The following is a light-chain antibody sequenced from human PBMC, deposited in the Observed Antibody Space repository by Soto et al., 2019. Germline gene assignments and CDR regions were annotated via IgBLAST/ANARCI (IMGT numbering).Light chain of an antibody. J-gene: IGKJ4*01. CDR1: QTVRNNY. V-gene: IGKV3-20*01. Sequence: EFVLTQSPGILSLSLGERATLSCRASQTVRNNYLAWYQQKPGQAPRLLIYDASSRATGIPDRFSGGGSGTDFTLTISRLEPEDFAVYYCQQFSSYPRTFGGGTKVDIK. CDR2: DAS. CDR3: QQFSSYPRT.